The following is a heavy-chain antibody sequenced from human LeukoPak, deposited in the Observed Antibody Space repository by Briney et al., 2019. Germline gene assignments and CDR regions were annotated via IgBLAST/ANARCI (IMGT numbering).Heavy chain of an antibody. Sequence: SVKVSCKASGGTFSSYAISWVRQAPGQGLEWMGGIIPIFGTANYAQKFQGRVTITADKSTSTAYMELSSLRSEDTAVYYCARYSSGWYVRDAFDIWGQGTMVTVSS. CDR1: GGTFSSYA. J-gene: IGHJ3*02. CDR3: ARYSSGWYVRDAFDI. D-gene: IGHD6-19*01. CDR2: IIPIFGTA. V-gene: IGHV1-69*06.